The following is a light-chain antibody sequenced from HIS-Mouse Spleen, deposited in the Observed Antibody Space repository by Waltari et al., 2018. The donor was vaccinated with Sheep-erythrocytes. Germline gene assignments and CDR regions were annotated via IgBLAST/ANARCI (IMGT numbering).Light chain of an antibody. CDR2: EVR. V-gene: IGLV2-8*01. Sequence: QSALTQPPSASGSPGQSVTISCTGTSSDVGGYNYVSWYQQHPGKAPNLLIYEVRKRPSGVPYRFSGSKSGNTASLTVSGLQAEDEADYYCSSYAGSNNWVFGGGTKLTVL. CDR3: SSYAGSNNWV. CDR1: SSDVGGYNY. J-gene: IGLJ3*02.